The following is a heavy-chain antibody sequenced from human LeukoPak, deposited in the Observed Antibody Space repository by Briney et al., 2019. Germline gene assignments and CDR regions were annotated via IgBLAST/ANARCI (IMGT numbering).Heavy chain of an antibody. CDR2: ISSNGGTT. CDR1: GFTFSSYA. Sequence: GGSLRLSCAASGFTFSSYAMHWVHQAPGKGLEYVSAISSNGGTTYYANSVKGRFTISRDNSKNTLYLQMGSLRAEDMAVYYCARDGASSPHYYYYYIDVWGKGTTVTVSS. V-gene: IGHV3-64*01. D-gene: IGHD6-13*01. CDR3: ARDGASSPHYYYYYIDV. J-gene: IGHJ6*03.